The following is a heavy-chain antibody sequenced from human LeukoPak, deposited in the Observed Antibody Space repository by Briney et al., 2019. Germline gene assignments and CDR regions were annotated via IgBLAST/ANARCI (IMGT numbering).Heavy chain of an antibody. CDR3: ARQIVVVPEDLNYYYYYMDV. CDR2: IYPGDSDT. V-gene: IGHV5-51*01. Sequence: GESLKISCKGSGYSFTSYWIGWVRQMPGKGLEWMGIIYPGDSDTRYSPSFQGQVTISADKSISTAYLQWSSLKASDTAMYYCARQIVVVPEDLNYYYYYMDVWGKGTTVTVS. J-gene: IGHJ6*03. D-gene: IGHD2-2*01. CDR1: GYSFTSYW.